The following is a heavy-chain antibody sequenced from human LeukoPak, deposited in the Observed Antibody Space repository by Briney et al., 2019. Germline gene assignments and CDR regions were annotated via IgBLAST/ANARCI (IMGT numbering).Heavy chain of an antibody. Sequence: SETLSLTCTVSGGSISSYYWSWIRQPPGKGLEWIGYIYYSGSTNYNPSLKSRVTISVDTSKNQFSLKLSSVTAADTAVYYCNRIAANYDDASDIWGQGTMVTVSS. D-gene: IGHD6-6*01. CDR3: NRIAANYDDASDI. CDR2: IYYSGST. J-gene: IGHJ3*02. CDR1: GGSISSYY. V-gene: IGHV4-59*08.